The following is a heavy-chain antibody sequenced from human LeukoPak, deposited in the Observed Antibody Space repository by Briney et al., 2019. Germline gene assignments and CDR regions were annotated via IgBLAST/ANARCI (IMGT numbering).Heavy chain of an antibody. CDR3: ARGLVDTAMVPNDY. V-gene: IGHV1-2*02. Sequence: ASVNVSCKASGYTFTGYYMHWVRQAPGQGLEWMGWINPNSGGTNYAQKFQGRVTMTRDTSISTAYMELSRLRSDDTAVYYCARGLVDTAMVPNDYWGQGTLVTVSS. J-gene: IGHJ4*02. D-gene: IGHD5-18*01. CDR2: INPNSGGT. CDR1: GYTFTGYY.